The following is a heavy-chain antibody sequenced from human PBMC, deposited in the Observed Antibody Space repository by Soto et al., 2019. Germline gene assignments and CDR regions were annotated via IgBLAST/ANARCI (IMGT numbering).Heavy chain of an antibody. D-gene: IGHD3-10*01. CDR2: IYYSGST. Sequence: PSETLSLTCTVSGGSISSGGYYWGWIRQHPGKGLEWIGYIYYSGSTYYNPSLKSRVTISVDTSKNQFSLKLCSVTAADTAVYYCARDSGWPYYYGSGSYQNYYYYGMDVWGQGTTVTVSS. V-gene: IGHV4-31*03. CDR1: GGSISSGGYY. J-gene: IGHJ6*02. CDR3: ARDSGWPYYYGSGSYQNYYYYGMDV.